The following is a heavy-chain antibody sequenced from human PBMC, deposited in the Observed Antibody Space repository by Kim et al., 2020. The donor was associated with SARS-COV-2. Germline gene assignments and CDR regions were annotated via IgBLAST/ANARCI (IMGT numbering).Heavy chain of an antibody. J-gene: IGHJ6*02. CDR2: MNPNSGNT. V-gene: IGHV1-8*01. Sequence: ASVKVSCKASGYTFTSYDINWVRQATGQGLEWMGWMNPNSGNTGYAQKFQGRVTMTRNTSISTAYMELSSLRSEDTAVYYCARVGYCSSTSCQYRSYYGMDVWGQGTTVTVSS. D-gene: IGHD2-2*01. CDR1: GYTFTSYD. CDR3: ARVGYCSSTSCQYRSYYGMDV.